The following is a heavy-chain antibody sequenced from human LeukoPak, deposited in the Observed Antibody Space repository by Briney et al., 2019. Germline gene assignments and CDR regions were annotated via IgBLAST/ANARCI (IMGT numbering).Heavy chain of an antibody. CDR3: ATIRGQYCSGGSCYGPDY. CDR2: ISSSGATT. CDR1: GFTFSSYA. V-gene: IGHV3-23*01. Sequence: GGSLRLSCAASGFTFSSYAMSWVRQAPGKGLDWVSGISSSGATTYYADSVKGRFTISRDNSKNTLYLQMNSLRAEDTAVYYCATIRGQYCSGGSCYGPDYWGQGTLVTVSS. D-gene: IGHD2-15*01. J-gene: IGHJ4*02.